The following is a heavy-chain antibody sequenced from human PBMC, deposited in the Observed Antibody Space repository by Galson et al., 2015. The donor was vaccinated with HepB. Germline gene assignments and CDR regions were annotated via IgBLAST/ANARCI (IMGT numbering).Heavy chain of an antibody. CDR1: GFTFSVYS. V-gene: IGHV3-48*02. CDR2: MTSDMKTI. Sequence: SLRLSCAASGFTFSVYSMNWVRQAPGKGLEWVSYMTSDMKTIYYADSVKGRFTISRDNDKKSLFLQMNSLGDEDTAVYYCARSTRGAFDFWGQGTMVTVSS. D-gene: IGHD3-10*01. CDR3: ARSTRGAFDF. J-gene: IGHJ3*01.